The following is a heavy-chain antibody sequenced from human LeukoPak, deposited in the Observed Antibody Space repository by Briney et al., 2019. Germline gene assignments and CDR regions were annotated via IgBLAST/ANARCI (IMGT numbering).Heavy chain of an antibody. D-gene: IGHD6-19*01. CDR1: KFTFSTFS. Sequence: GGSLRLSCAASKFTFSTFSMSWVRQAPGKGLEWVSSISGSGGYTYYADSVKGRFTISRDNAKNSLYLQMNSLRAEDTAVYYCARDSRMGYSSGWYDYWGQGTLVTVSS. V-gene: IGHV3-21*01. CDR2: ISGSGGYT. J-gene: IGHJ4*02. CDR3: ARDSRMGYSSGWYDY.